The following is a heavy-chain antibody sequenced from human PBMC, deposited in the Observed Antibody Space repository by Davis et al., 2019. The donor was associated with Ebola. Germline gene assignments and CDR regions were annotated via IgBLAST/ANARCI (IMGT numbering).Heavy chain of an antibody. CDR3: ARDQRTTVTTWGHGYYYYGMDV. CDR2: IYPGDSDT. CDR1: GYSFTSYW. D-gene: IGHD4-11*01. V-gene: IGHV5-51*01. Sequence: GESLKISCKASGYSFTSYWIGWLRQMPGKGLEWMGIIYPGDSDTRYSPSFQGQVTISADKSISTAYLQWSSLRAEDTAVYYCARDQRTTVTTWGHGYYYYGMDVWGKGTTVTVSS. J-gene: IGHJ6*04.